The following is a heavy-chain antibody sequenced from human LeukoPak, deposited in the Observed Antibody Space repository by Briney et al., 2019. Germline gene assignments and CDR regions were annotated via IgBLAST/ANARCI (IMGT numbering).Heavy chain of an antibody. V-gene: IGHV4-59*08. D-gene: IGHD3-10*01. CDR1: GRSISSYY. Sequence: SETLSLTCTVAGRSISSYYWSWIRQPPGKGRGWIGYVLHSGSTTYNPSLKSRVTISVDRTKNQFSLNLNSLTAADTAVYYWGRHGGVTMVRGVLVDGFDIWGQGTMVTVSS. CDR2: VLHSGST. J-gene: IGHJ3*02. CDR3: GRHGGVTMVRGVLVDGFDI.